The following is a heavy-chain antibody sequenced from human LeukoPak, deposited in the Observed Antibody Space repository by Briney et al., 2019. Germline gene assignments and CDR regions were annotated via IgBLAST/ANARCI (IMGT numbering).Heavy chain of an antibody. Sequence: TSETLSLTCTVSGGSISSSSYYWGWLRQPPGMGLEWIGTVYYSGSTYYNPSLKSRVTISVDRSKNQFSLKLSSVTAADTAVYYCARASGYLFDYWGQGTLVTVSS. J-gene: IGHJ4*02. CDR2: VYYSGST. V-gene: IGHV4-39*07. CDR3: ARASGYLFDY. D-gene: IGHD5-18*01. CDR1: GGSISSSSYY.